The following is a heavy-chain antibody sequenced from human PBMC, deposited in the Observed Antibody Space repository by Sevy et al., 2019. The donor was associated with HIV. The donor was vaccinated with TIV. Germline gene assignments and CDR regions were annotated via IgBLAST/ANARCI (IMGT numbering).Heavy chain of an antibody. CDR3: ARDLWGRSCRSSTCSQFDY. CDR2: FWNDGSYD. J-gene: IGHJ4*02. Sequence: GGSLRLSCAASGFTFSTYGMHWVRQAPGKVLEWVALFWNDGSYDYYADSVKGRFTISRDNSKNTVFLQMNSLRVEDTAVYYCARDLWGRSCRSSTCSQFDYWGQGTVVTVSS. D-gene: IGHD2-2*01. V-gene: IGHV3-33*01. CDR1: GFTFSTYG.